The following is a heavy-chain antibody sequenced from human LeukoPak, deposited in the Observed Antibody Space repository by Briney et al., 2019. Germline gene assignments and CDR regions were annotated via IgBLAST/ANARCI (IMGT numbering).Heavy chain of an antibody. CDR1: GYTFTSYG. V-gene: IGHV1-18*01. Sequence: ASVKVSCKASGYTFTSYGISWVRQAPGQGLEWMGWISAYNCNTNYAQKLQGRVTMTTDTSTSTAYMELRSLRSDDTAVYYCARGSTSIAAAGISDYWGQGTLVTVSS. D-gene: IGHD6-13*01. CDR3: ARGSTSIAAAGISDY. CDR2: ISAYNCNT. J-gene: IGHJ4*02.